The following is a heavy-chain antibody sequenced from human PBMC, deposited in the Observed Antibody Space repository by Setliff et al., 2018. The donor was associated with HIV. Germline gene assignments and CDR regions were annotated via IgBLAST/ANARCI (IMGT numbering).Heavy chain of an antibody. J-gene: IGHJ1*01. CDR2: ISGSGGST. CDR1: GFSLSSYA. CDR3: ARSSQWLVGGYFHH. V-gene: IGHV3-23*01. D-gene: IGHD6-19*01. Sequence: GSLRLSCAVSGFSLSSYAMHWVRQVPGISGSGGSTFYEDSVKGRFIISRDNSNNMLHLQMNSLRVEDTAIYYCARSSQWLVGGYFHHWGQGTLVTVSS.